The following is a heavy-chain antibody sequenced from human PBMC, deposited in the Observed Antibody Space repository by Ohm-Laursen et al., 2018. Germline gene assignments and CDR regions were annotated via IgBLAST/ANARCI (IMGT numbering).Heavy chain of an antibody. CDR2: ISSSGRTV. D-gene: IGHD3-22*01. J-gene: IGHJ4*02. Sequence: SLRLSCAASGFSFSAFEMNWVRQAPGKGLEWISYISSSGRTVNHVDSVKGRFTISRDNAKNSLYLQMNSLRAEDTAVYYCARERYQAYYDSSGYYPLDYWGQGTLVTVSS. CDR3: ARERYQAYYDSSGYYPLDY. CDR1: GFSFSAFE. V-gene: IGHV3-48*03.